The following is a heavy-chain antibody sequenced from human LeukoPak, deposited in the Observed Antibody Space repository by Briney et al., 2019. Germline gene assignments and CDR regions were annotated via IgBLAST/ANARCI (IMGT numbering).Heavy chain of an antibody. J-gene: IGHJ4*02. CDR3: SKDYAGAYSGSVFFDY. CDR1: GFTFSSYW. V-gene: IGHV3-23*01. Sequence: PGGSLRLSCAASGFTFSSYWMSWVRQAPGKGLEWVSGITESGGGTYYGDSVKGRFTISRDNSKNTLYLQMNSLRAEDTAVYFCSKDYAGAYSGSVFFDYWGQGVLVTVSS. D-gene: IGHD1-26*01. CDR2: ITESGGGT.